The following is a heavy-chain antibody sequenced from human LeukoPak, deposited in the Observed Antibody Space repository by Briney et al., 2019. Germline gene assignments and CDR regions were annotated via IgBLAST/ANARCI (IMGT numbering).Heavy chain of an antibody. CDR3: AREGATVTHRFDY. V-gene: IGHV3-33*01. CDR1: GFTFSSYG. CDR2: IWYDGSNK. D-gene: IGHD4-17*01. Sequence: GGSLRLSCAASGFTFSSYGMHWVRQAPGKGLEWVAVIWYDGSNKYYADSVKGRFTISRDNSKNTLYQQMNSLRAEDTAVYYCAREGATVTHRFDYWGQGTLVTVSS. J-gene: IGHJ4*02.